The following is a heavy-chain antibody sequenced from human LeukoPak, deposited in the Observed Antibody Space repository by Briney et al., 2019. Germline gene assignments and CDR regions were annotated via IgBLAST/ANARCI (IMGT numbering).Heavy chain of an antibody. Sequence: SETLSLTCTVSGGSISSYYWSWIRQPPGKGLEWIGYIYYSGSTNYNPSLKSRVTISVDTSKNQFSLKLSSVTAADTAVYYCARDRRPDFWSGYLDYWGQGTLVTVSS. CDR2: IYYSGST. CDR3: ARDRRPDFWSGYLDY. V-gene: IGHV4-59*01. J-gene: IGHJ4*02. CDR1: GGSISSYY. D-gene: IGHD3-3*01.